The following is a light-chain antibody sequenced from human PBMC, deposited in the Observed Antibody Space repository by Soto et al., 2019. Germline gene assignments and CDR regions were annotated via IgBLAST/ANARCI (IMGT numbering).Light chain of an antibody. J-gene: IGKJ1*01. Sequence: IQMTQSLSSLFASVGAXVTITXRASQSISKYPNWYQHKPGTGPQXXSDCASPLQSLVPSMFSGRGSVTDFTLTSSSLQPADFATYSCLQDNNYPRTFGQGTKVEIK. V-gene: IGKV1-6*01. CDR1: QSISKY. CDR2: CAS. CDR3: LQDNNYPRT.